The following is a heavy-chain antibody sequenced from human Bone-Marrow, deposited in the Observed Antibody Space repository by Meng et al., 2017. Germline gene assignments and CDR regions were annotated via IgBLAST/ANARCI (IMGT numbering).Heavy chain of an antibody. CDR3: ARGPSGSYPLEYFQH. CDR1: GDTFTSYD. Sequence: QEQLGQPGVKVKKPGAPVKGSCKASGDTFTSYDINWVRQATGKGLEWMGWMNPNSGNTGYAQKFQGRVTMTRNTSISTAYMELSSLRSEDTAVYYCARGPSGSYPLEYFQHWGQGTLVTVSS. V-gene: IGHV1-8*01. D-gene: IGHD1-26*01. J-gene: IGHJ1*01. CDR2: MNPNSGNT.